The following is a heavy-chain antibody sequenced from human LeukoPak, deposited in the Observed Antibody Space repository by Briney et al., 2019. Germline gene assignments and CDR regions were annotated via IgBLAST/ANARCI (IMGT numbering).Heavy chain of an antibody. D-gene: IGHD1-7*01. Sequence: GGSLRLSCAASGFTFSSYGMHWVRQAPGKGLEWVAVIWYGGSNKYYADSVKGRFTISRDNSKNTLYLQMNSLRAEDTAVYYCAKGGSDWNYYFDYWGQGTLVTVSS. CDR2: IWYGGSNK. CDR1: GFTFSSYG. CDR3: AKGGSDWNYYFDY. J-gene: IGHJ4*02. V-gene: IGHV3-30*02.